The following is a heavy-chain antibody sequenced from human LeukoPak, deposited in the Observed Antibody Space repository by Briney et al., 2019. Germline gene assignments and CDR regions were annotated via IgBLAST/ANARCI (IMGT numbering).Heavy chain of an antibody. D-gene: IGHD1-26*01. J-gene: IGHJ4*02. CDR2: ISSSGSTI. V-gene: IGHV3-48*03. Sequence: GGSLRLSCAASGFTFSNYEMNWVRQAPGKGLEWVSYISSSGSTIYYADSVKGRFTISRDNAKNSLYLQMNSLRAEDTAVYYCAIIYLIVGATTFDYWGQGTLVTVSS. CDR1: GFTFSNYE. CDR3: AIIYLIVGATTFDY.